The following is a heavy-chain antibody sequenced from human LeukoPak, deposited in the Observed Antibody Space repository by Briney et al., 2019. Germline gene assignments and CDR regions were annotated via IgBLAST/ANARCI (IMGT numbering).Heavy chain of an antibody. CDR3: ARDLGYCSSTSCYRNWFDP. D-gene: IGHD2-2*01. Sequence: ASVKVSCKASGYTFTSYGISWVRQAPGQGLEWMGWISAYNGNTNYAQKLQCRVTMTTDTSTSTAYMKLRSLRSDDTAVYYCARDLGYCSSTSCYRNWFDPWGQGTLVTVSS. V-gene: IGHV1-18*01. CDR1: GYTFTSYG. CDR2: ISAYNGNT. J-gene: IGHJ5*02.